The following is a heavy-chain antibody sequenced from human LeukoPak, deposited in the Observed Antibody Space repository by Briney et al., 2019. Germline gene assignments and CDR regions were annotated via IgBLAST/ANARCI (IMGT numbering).Heavy chain of an antibody. Sequence: GGSLRLSCAASGFTFSDYYMSWIRQAPGKGLEWLSYISSSSSINCADSVKGRFTSSRDNAKNSLYLQMNSLRAEDTAVYYCAKSRIGFSGQTDHWGQGTLVTVSS. CDR2: ISSSSSI. CDR1: GFTFSDYY. D-gene: IGHD5-12*01. J-gene: IGHJ4*02. V-gene: IGHV3-69-1*01. CDR3: AKSRIGFSGQTDH.